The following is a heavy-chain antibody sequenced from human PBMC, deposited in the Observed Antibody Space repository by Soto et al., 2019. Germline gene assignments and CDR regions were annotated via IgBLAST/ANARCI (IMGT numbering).Heavy chain of an antibody. D-gene: IGHD6-19*01. J-gene: IGHJ5*02. CDR3: ASEVAGSFDP. V-gene: IGHV3-7*01. CDR2: IDQDGIVK. CDR1: PFTLNSYW. Sequence: SLRLSCAASPFTLNSYWMNWVRQALGRGREWVANIDQDGIVKQYVGAGKGRPTSSRHNAKNSLFLQMNSLTAEDTAVYCCASEVAGSFDPWGQGIPVTV.